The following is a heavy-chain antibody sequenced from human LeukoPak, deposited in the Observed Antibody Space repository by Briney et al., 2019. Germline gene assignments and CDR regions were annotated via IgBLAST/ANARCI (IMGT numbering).Heavy chain of an antibody. J-gene: IGHJ4*02. CDR1: GGSFSGYC. D-gene: IGHD1/OR15-1a*01. CDR3: ARGCEEMNRNTRAEFDY. CDR2: INHSGST. V-gene: IGHV4-34*01. Sequence: ASETLSLTCAVYGGSFSGYCWSWIRQPPGKGLEWIGEINHSGSTNYNPSLKSRVTISVDTSKNQFSLKLSSVTAADTAVYYCARGCEEMNRNTRAEFDYWGQGTLVTVSS.